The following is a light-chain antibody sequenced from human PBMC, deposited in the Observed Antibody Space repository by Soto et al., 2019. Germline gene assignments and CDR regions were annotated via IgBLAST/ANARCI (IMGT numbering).Light chain of an antibody. CDR2: EGS. Sequence: QSVLTQPASVFGSPGQSITISCTGTSSDVGSYNLVSWYQQHPGKAPKLMIYEGSKRPSGVSNRFSGSKSGNTASLTISGLQAEDEADYYCCSYAGSSTPWVFGGGTKLTVL. V-gene: IGLV2-23*01. CDR3: CSYAGSSTPWV. CDR1: SSDVGSYNL. J-gene: IGLJ3*02.